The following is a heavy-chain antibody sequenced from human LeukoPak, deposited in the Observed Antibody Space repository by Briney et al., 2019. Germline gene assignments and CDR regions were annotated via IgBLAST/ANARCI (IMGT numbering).Heavy chain of an antibody. Sequence: ASVKVSCKASGYTFTSYGISWVRQAPGQGLEWMGWISAYNGNTNYAQKLQGRVTMTTDTSTSTAYMELRSLRSADTAVYYCARGQSIAAAGTVDYWGQGTPVTVSS. J-gene: IGHJ4*02. CDR3: ARGQSIAAAGTVDY. D-gene: IGHD6-13*01. CDR2: ISAYNGNT. CDR1: GYTFTSYG. V-gene: IGHV1-18*01.